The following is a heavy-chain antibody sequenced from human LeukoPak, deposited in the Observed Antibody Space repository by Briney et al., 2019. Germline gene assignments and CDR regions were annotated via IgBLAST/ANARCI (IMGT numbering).Heavy chain of an antibody. V-gene: IGHV3-23*01. J-gene: IGHJ5*02. CDR3: AKDYEPLVGVHRWGDWFDP. Sequence: EGSLRLSCAASGFTFSSYWMSWVRQAPGKGLEWVSLISGTGGSIYYADSVKGRFTISRDNSKNTLYLQMNSLRAEDTAVYYCAKDYEPLVGVHRWGDWFDPWGQGTLVTVSS. D-gene: IGHD1-26*01. CDR2: ISGTGGSI. CDR1: GFTFSSYW.